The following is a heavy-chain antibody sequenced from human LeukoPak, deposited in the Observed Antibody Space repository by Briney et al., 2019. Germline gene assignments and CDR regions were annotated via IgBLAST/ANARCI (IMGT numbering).Heavy chain of an antibody. CDR3: ARGGSPRGYSYGYIYYYYYMDV. Sequence: SETLSLTCTVSGGSMTNSTYYWGWIRQPPVKGLEWIGSIYYSGSTYYNPSFKSRITISVDTSKNQFSLKLSSVTAADTAVYYCARGGSPRGYSYGYIYYYYYMDVWGKGTTVTVSS. CDR1: GGSMTNSTYY. J-gene: IGHJ6*03. D-gene: IGHD5-18*01. CDR2: IYYSGST. V-gene: IGHV4-39*01.